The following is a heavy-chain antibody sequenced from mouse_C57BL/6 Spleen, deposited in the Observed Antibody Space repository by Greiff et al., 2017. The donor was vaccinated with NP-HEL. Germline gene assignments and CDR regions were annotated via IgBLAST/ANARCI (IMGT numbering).Heavy chain of an antibody. J-gene: IGHJ3*01. D-gene: IGHD3-2*02. CDR1: GYTFTDYY. CDR2: IYPGSGNT. CDR3: ARSSQLRLSFAY. Sequence: VKLMESGAELVRPGASVKLSCKASGYTFTDYYINWVKQRPGQGLEWIARIYPGSGNTYYNEKFKGKATLTAEKSSSTAYMQLSSLTSEDSAVYFCARSSQLRLSFAYWGQGTLVTVSA. V-gene: IGHV1-76*01.